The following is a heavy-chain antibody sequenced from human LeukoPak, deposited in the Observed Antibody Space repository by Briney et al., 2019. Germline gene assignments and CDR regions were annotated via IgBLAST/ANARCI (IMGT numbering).Heavy chain of an antibody. Sequence: PGGSLRLSCAASGFTFNNYGMHWVRQAPGKGLEWVAVIPYDGSNKYYADSVKGRFTISRDNSKNTLYLQMNSLRAEDTAVYYCAKDRGYCSGGSCYYFDYWGQGTLVTVSS. CDR3: AKDRGYCSGGSCYYFDY. CDR1: GFTFNNYG. J-gene: IGHJ4*02. V-gene: IGHV3-30*18. CDR2: IPYDGSNK. D-gene: IGHD2-15*01.